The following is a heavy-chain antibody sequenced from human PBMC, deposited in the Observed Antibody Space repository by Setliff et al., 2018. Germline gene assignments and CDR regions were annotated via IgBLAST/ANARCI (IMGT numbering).Heavy chain of an antibody. CDR1: GFTLSDNY. Sequence: GGSLRLSCAASGFTLSDNYMTWIRQAPGKGLEWVSYIYSGTIYYANSVKGRFTISRDNPKNSLYLQMNSLRAEDTAVYYCAKDVSPPGTNGWHPDVLDIWGQGTMVTVSS. D-gene: IGHD6-19*01. J-gene: IGHJ3*02. CDR2: IYSGTI. CDR3: AKDVSPPGTNGWHPDVLDI. V-gene: IGHV3-11*01.